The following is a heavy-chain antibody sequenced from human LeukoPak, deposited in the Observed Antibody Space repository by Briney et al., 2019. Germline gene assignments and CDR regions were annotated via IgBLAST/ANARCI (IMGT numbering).Heavy chain of an antibody. CDR3: AKTRPLDSSSWSHGDY. J-gene: IGHJ4*02. D-gene: IGHD6-13*01. V-gene: IGHV3-23*01. Sequence: GGSLRPSCAASGFTFSSYAKSWVRQAPGKGLEWVSAISGSGDSTYYGDSVKGRFTISRDNSKNTLYLQMNSLRAEDTAVYYCAKTRPLDSSSWSHGDYWGQGTLVTVSS. CDR1: GFTFSSYA. CDR2: ISGSGDST.